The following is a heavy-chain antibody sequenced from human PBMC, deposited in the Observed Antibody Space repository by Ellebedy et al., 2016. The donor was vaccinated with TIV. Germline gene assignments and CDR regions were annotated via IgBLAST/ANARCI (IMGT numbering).Heavy chain of an antibody. D-gene: IGHD3-10*01. Sequence: SETLSLTXTVSGGSISSYYWSWIRQPPGKGLEWIGYIYYSGSTNYNPSLKSRVTISVDTSKNQFSLKLSSVTAADTAVYYCARGYSGSSQGTFDYWGQGTLVTVSS. V-gene: IGHV4-59*01. CDR2: IYYSGST. J-gene: IGHJ4*02. CDR3: ARGYSGSSQGTFDY. CDR1: GGSISSYY.